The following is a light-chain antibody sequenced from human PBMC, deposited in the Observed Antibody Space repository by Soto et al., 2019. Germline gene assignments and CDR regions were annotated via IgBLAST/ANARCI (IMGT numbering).Light chain of an antibody. V-gene: IGKV1-5*03. J-gene: IGKJ1*01. CDR3: QQYNSYSGT. CDR1: QGIGNG. CDR2: KAS. Sequence: IQMTHSPSSLTASVGDRVTISCRASQGIGNGLGWYQQKPGKAPKLLIYKASSLESGVPSRFSGSGSGTEFTLTISSLQPDDFATYYCQQYNSYSGTFGQGTKVDIK.